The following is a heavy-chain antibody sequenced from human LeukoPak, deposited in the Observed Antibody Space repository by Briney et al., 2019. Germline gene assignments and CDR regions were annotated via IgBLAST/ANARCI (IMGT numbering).Heavy chain of an antibody. D-gene: IGHD6-19*01. Sequence: KPSETLSLTCTVSGGSISPYYWSWIRQPPGKGLEWIGSIYHSGSTYYNPSLNSRVAISLDTSQNQFSLKLNSVTAADTAVYYCATVASGWYPDYWGQGALVTVAS. CDR2: IYHSGST. CDR1: GGSISPYY. CDR3: ATVASGWYPDY. V-gene: IGHV4-59*01. J-gene: IGHJ4*02.